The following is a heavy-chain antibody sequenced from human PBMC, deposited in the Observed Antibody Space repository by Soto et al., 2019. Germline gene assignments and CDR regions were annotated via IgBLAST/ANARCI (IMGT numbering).Heavy chain of an antibody. D-gene: IGHD3-9*01. V-gene: IGHV3-30*03. Sequence: GGSLRLSCAASGFTFSSYGMHWVRQAPGKGLEWVAVISYDGSNKYYADSVKGRFTISRDNSKNTLYLQMNSLRAEDTAVYYCAASTTYYDILTGYCLDYWGQGTLVTVSS. J-gene: IGHJ4*02. CDR2: ISYDGSNK. CDR1: GFTFSSYG. CDR3: AASTTYYDILTGYCLDY.